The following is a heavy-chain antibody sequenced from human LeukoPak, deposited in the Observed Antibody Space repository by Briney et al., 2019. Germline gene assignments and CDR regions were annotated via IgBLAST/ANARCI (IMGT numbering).Heavy chain of an antibody. Sequence: PGGSLRLSCVVSGFTFSDYATSWVRQAPEKGLDWVSVISGSAHKIRYADSVKGRFTISRDNSENTVYLQMNNLRAEDTALYYCAGRPTGYSSGYVYWGQGALVTVSS. CDR2: ISGSAHKI. J-gene: IGHJ4*02. CDR1: GFTFSDYA. D-gene: IGHD5-18*01. CDR3: AGRPTGYSSGYVY. V-gene: IGHV3-23*01.